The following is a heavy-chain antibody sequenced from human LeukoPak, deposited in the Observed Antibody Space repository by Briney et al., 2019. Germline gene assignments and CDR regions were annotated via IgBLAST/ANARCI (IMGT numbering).Heavy chain of an antibody. CDR3: AKAGGGSCYLKCVAFDI. D-gene: IGHD2-15*01. J-gene: IGHJ3*02. CDR2: ISGSGGST. Sequence: PGGSLRLSCAASGFTFSSYAMSWVRQAPGKGLEWVSAISGSGGSTYYADSVKGRFTISRDNSKNTLYLQMNSLRAEDTAVYYCAKAGGGSCYLKCVAFDIWGQGTMVTVSS. CDR1: GFTFSSYA. V-gene: IGHV3-23*01.